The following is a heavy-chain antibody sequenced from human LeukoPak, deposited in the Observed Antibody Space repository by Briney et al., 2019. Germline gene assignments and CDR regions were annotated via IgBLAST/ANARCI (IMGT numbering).Heavy chain of an antibody. CDR1: GGSFSGYY. V-gene: IGHV4-34*01. J-gene: IGHJ4*02. D-gene: IGHD6-6*01. CDR3: ARMRPELDY. CDR2: INHSGST. Sequence: SETLSLTCSVHGGSFSGYYWGWSRQPPGKGLEWIGEINHSGSTNYNPSLKSRVTISVDTSKNQFSLKLSSVTAADTAVYYCARMRPELDYWGQGTLVTVSS.